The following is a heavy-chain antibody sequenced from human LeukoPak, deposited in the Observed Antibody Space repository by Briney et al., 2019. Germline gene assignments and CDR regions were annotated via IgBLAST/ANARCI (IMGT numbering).Heavy chain of an antibody. CDR2: IWDDGSKK. D-gene: IGHD3-16*01. V-gene: IGHV3-33*01. J-gene: IGHJ4*02. CDR1: GFTFSSFG. CDR3: ARDLGRDNTPFDY. Sequence: GRSLRLSCAVSGFTFSSFGMHWVRQAPVRGLEWVAVIWDDGSKKYYADSVKARFTISRDNTKNTVYLQMDSLRAEDTALYYCARDLGRDNTPFDYWGQGTLVTVSS.